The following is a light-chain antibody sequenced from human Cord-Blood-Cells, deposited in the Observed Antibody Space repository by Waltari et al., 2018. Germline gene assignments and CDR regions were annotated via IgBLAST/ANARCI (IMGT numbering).Light chain of an antibody. CDR3: QHYDNLPLT. J-gene: IGKJ4*01. V-gene: IGKV1-33*01. CDR1: QDISNH. Sequence: DIQMTQSPPSLAASVGDRVTIPCQASQDISNHLNWYQQQPGKAPKLLIYDASNLETGVPSRSSGSGSWTDFTFTISSLQPEEIATYYCQHYDNLPLTFGGGTKVEIK. CDR2: DAS.